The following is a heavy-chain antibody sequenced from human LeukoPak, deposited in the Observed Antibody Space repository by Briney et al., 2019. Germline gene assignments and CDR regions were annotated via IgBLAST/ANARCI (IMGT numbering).Heavy chain of an antibody. CDR2: IYPRGST. CDR1: GYAIISGGFS. D-gene: IGHD7-27*01. J-gene: IGHJ4*02. V-gene: IGHV4-30-2*01. CDR3: ARFSPRAMGNYLDF. Sequence: PSQTLSLTCTVSGYAIISGGFSWNWIRQPPGKGLEWIGYIYPRGSTYYNPSLKSRVILSLDKSANQFSLNLSSVTAADTAVYYCARFSPRAMGNYLDFWGQGTLVTVSS.